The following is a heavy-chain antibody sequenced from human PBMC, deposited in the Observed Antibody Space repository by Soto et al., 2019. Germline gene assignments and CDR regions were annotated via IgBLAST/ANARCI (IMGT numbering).Heavy chain of an antibody. J-gene: IGHJ4*02. CDR3: ARDGAEEMATIPLDY. CDR1: GFTFSSYG. Sequence: GSLRLSCAASGFTFSSYGMHWVRQAPGKGLEWVAVIWYDGSNKYYADSVKGRFTISRDNSKNTLYLQMNSLRAEDTAVYYCARDGAEEMATIPLDYWGQGTLVTVSS. CDR2: IWYDGSNK. V-gene: IGHV3-33*01. D-gene: IGHD5-12*01.